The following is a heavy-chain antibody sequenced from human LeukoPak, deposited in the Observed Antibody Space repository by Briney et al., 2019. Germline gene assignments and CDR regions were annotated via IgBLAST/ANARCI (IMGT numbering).Heavy chain of an antibody. D-gene: IGHD1-26*01. CDR2: ISAYNGNT. CDR1: GYTFTSYG. V-gene: IGHV1-18*01. Sequence: ASVKVSCKASGYTFTSYGIIWVRQAPGQGLEWMGWISAYNGNTNYSQKLQGRVTMTTDTSTSTAYMELRSLRSDDTAVYYCARVEVDYYYMDVWGKGTTVTVSS. J-gene: IGHJ6*03. CDR3: ARVEVDYYYMDV.